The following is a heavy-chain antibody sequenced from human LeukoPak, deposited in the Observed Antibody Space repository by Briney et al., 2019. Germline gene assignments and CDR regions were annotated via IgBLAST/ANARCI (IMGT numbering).Heavy chain of an antibody. CDR3: ARDQSRGYWGILY. V-gene: IGHV3-21*01. CDR2: ISSSGDFK. J-gene: IGHJ4*02. Sequence: GSLRLSCAASGFTFSTYTMNWVRQAPGKGLEWVSSISSSGDFKYSADSVKGRFTISRDNAKDSLYLQMNSLRAEDTAVYYCARDQSRGYWGILYWGQGTLVSVSS. D-gene: IGHD3-22*01. CDR1: GFTFSTYT.